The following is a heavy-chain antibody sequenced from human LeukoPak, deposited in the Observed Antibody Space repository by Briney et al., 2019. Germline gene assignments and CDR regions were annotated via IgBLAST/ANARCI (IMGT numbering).Heavy chain of an antibody. Sequence: SGGSLRLSCAASGFTLSSFAMTWVRQAPGKGLEWVSTISGSGGSTYYADSVKGRFTISRDNSKNMVYPQMNSLRAEDTAVYYCAKGYRASGSYPYFDYWGQGTLVTVSS. CDR2: ISGSGGST. V-gene: IGHV3-23*01. J-gene: IGHJ4*02. CDR3: AKGYRASGSYPYFDY. D-gene: IGHD1-26*01. CDR1: GFTLSSFA.